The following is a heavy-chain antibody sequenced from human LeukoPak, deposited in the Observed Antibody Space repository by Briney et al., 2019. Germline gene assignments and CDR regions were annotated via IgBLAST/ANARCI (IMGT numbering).Heavy chain of an antibody. CDR1: GFTFCDYV. CDR2: IRSKAYGGTT. J-gene: IGHJ4*02. V-gene: IGHV3-49*04. D-gene: IGHD3-3*01. Sequence: PGGSLRLSCTASGFTFCDYVMSWVRQAPGKGLEWVGFIRSKAYGGTTEYAACVKGRFTISRDDSKSIAYLQMNSLKTEDTAVYYCTRGKYYDFWSGYYPDYWGQGTLVTVSS. CDR3: TRGKYYDFWSGYYPDY.